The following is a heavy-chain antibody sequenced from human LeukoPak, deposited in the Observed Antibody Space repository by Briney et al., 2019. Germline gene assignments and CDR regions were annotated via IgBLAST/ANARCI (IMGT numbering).Heavy chain of an antibody. CDR3: ANHSNTAMVYAY. Sequence: GGSLRLSCAASGFTFSSYAMSWVRQAPGRGLEWVSGISGSGSSTYYADSVKGRFTISRDNSKNTLNLQMNSLRAEDTAVYYCANHSNTAMVYAYWGQGTLVTVSS. J-gene: IGHJ4*02. V-gene: IGHV3-23*01. CDR1: GFTFSSYA. CDR2: ISGSGSST. D-gene: IGHD5-18*01.